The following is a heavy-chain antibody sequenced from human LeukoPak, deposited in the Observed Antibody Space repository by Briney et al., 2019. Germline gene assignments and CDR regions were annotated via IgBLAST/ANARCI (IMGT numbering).Heavy chain of an antibody. CDR3: ARDRTRDLLHAFDI. Sequence: SETLSLTCTVSGGTISRSYWGCICQPPGKGLECIAYIDYSGSTNYNPSLKSRLTISLDASKNQFSLKLSSVTAADTAVYYCARDRTRDLLHAFDIWGQGTMVTVSA. D-gene: IGHD1-26*01. CDR1: GGTISRSY. J-gene: IGHJ3*02. CDR2: IDYSGST. V-gene: IGHV4-59*01.